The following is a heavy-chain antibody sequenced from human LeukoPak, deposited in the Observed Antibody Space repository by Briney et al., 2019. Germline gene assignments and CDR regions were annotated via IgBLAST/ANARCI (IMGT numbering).Heavy chain of an antibody. J-gene: IGHJ4*02. D-gene: IGHD6-19*01. V-gene: IGHV1-69*13. CDR3: AKASGWSNYFDY. CDR1: GGTFSSYA. CDR2: IIPIFGTA. Sequence: SVKVSCKASGGTFSSYAISWVRQAPGQGLEWMGGIIPIFGTANYAQKFQGRVTITADESPSTAYMELSSLRSEDTAVYYCAKASGWSNYFDYWGQGTLVTVSS.